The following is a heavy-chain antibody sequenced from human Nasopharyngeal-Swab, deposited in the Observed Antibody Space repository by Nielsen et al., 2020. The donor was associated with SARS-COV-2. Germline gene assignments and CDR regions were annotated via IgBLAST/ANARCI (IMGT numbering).Heavy chain of an antibody. CDR2: LIPVIGTT. D-gene: IGHD3-22*01. CDR3: ARAITYYYDGSGSPSYGLDV. J-gene: IGHJ6*02. V-gene: IGHV1-69*01. Sequence: WVRQAPGQGLEWVGGLIPVIGTTHYSQKFQDRLRVTADASTDTAYMELSSLRSDDTAVYYCARAITYYYDGSGSPSYGLDVWGQGTTVTVSS.